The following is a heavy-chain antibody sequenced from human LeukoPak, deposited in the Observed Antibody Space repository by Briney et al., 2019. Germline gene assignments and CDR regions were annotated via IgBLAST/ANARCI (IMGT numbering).Heavy chain of an antibody. J-gene: IGHJ6*02. CDR3: AKSDGDYFRYYYYGMDV. Sequence: GGSLRLSCAASGFTLSSYAMSWVRQAPGKGLEWVSAISGSGGSTYYADSVKGRFTISRDNSKNTLYLQMNSLRAEDTAVYYCAKSDGDYFRYYYYGMDVWGQGTTVTVSS. D-gene: IGHD4-17*01. CDR1: GFTLSSYA. CDR2: ISGSGGST. V-gene: IGHV3-23*01.